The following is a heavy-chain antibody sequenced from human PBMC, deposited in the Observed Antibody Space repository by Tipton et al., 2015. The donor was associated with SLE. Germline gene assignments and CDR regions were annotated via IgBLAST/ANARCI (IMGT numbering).Heavy chain of an antibody. CDR3: AKEGHSGAARVGMDV. CDR1: GFIFRSYA. Sequence: SLRLSCAGSGFIFRSYAMHWVRQAPGMGLEWVAFISFDGSHKYYADPVKGRFIVSRDNSNNTLFLELNSLRPEDTAVYYCAKEGHSGAARVGMDVWGQGTTVTVAS. D-gene: IGHD6-19*01. J-gene: IGHJ6*02. V-gene: IGHV3-30*18. CDR2: ISFDGSHK.